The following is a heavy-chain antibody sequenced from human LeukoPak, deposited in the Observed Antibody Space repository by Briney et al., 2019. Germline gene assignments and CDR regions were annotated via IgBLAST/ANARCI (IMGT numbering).Heavy chain of an antibody. D-gene: IGHD6-19*01. CDR3: ARHRPCTSCGWYPYYFDY. J-gene: IGHJ4*02. CDR1: GGSFSGYY. V-gene: IGHV4-34*01. CDR2: INHSGST. Sequence: PSETLSLTCAVYGGSFSGYYWSWIRQPPGKGLEWIGEINHSGSTNYNPSLKSRVTISVDTSKNQFSLKLSSVTAADTAVYYCARHRPCTSCGWYPYYFDYWGQGTLVTVSS.